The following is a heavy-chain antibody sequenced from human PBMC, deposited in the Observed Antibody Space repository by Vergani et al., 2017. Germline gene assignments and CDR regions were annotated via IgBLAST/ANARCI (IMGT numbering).Heavy chain of an antibody. CDR1: GGTFSSYA. CDR3: AGAYDDFWSGYYTARLGFDY. D-gene: IGHD3-3*01. CDR2: IIPIFGTA. V-gene: IGHV1-69*01. Sequence: QVQLVQSGAEVKKPGSSVKVSCKASGGTFSSYAISWVRQAPGQGLEWMGGIIPIFGTANYAQKFQGRVTITADESTSTAYMELSSLRSEDTAVYYCAGAYDDFWSGYYTARLGFDYWGQGTLVTVSS. J-gene: IGHJ4*02.